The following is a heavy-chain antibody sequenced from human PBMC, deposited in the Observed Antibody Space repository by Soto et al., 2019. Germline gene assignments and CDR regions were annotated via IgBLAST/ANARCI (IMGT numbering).Heavy chain of an antibody. D-gene: IGHD4-17*01. CDR3: ARETTEPFYYYGMDV. J-gene: IGHJ6*02. V-gene: IGHV1-2*02. CDR2: INPNSGGT. Sequence: ASVKVSCKASGYTFTGYYMHWVRQAPGQGLEWMGWINPNSGGTNYAQKFQGRVTMTRDTSISTAYMELSRLRSDDTAVYYCARETTEPFYYYGMDVWGQGTTVTVSS. CDR1: GYTFTGYY.